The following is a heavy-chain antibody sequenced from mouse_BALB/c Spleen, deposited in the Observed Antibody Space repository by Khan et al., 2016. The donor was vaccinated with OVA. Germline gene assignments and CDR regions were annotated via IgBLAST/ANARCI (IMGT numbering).Heavy chain of an antibody. CDR3: TRIYGSDFDY. J-gene: IGHJ2*01. V-gene: IGHV1-20*02. CDR1: GYSFTGYF. D-gene: IGHD1-1*01. Sequence: EVQLVASGPELVKPGASVKISCKASGYSFTGYFMNWVMQSHGKSLEWIGRINPHIGETFYNQKFKGKATLTVDESSSTAHMELRSLASEDSAVYYCTRIYGSDFDYWGQGTTLTVSS. CDR2: INPHIGET.